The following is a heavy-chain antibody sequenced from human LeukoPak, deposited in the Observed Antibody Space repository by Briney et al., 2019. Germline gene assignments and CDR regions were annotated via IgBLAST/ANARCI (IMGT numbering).Heavy chain of an antibody. Sequence: ASVKVSCKASGYTFTSYDINWMRQATGQGLEWMGWMSPNSGNTGYAQKFQGRVTITADESTSTAYMELSSLRSEDTAVYYCAAVDTDTYIVATMVDYWGQGTLVTVSS. D-gene: IGHD5-12*01. CDR3: AAVDTDTYIVATMVDY. V-gene: IGHV1-8*01. CDR1: GYTFTSYD. CDR2: MSPNSGNT. J-gene: IGHJ4*02.